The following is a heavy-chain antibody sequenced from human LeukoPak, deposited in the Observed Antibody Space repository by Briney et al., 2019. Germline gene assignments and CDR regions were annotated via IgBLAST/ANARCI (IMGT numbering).Heavy chain of an antibody. CDR2: INHSGST. V-gene: IGHV4-34*01. CDR3: ARGDLLCGGDCPHFDY. Sequence: SETLSLTCAVYGGSFSGYYWSWIRQPPGKGLEWIGEINHSGSTNYNPSLKSRVTISVDTSKNQFSLKLSSVTAADTAVYYCARGDLLCGGDCPHFDYWGQGTLVTVSS. CDR1: GGSFSGYY. D-gene: IGHD2-21*01. J-gene: IGHJ4*02.